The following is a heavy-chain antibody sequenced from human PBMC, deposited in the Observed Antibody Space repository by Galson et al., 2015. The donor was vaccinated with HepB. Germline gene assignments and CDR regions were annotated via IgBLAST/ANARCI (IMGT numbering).Heavy chain of an antibody. CDR3: ARVPNYYGSGSPLDY. CDR2: ISYDGSNK. CDR1: GFTFSSYA. V-gene: IGHV3-30-3*01. Sequence: SLRLSCAASGFTFSSYAMHWVRQAPGKGLEWVAVISYDGSNKYYADSVKGRFTISRDNSKNTLYLQMNSLRAEDTAVYYCARVPNYYGSGSPLDYWGQGTLVTVSS. D-gene: IGHD3-10*01. J-gene: IGHJ4*02.